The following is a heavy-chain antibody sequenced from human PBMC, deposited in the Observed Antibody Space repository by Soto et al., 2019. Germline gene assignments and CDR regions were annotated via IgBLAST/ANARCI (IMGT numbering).Heavy chain of an antibody. D-gene: IGHD3-16*01. CDR1: GFTFSSYC. CDR2: INSDGSST. V-gene: IGHV3-74*01. CDR3: ARDGGMASEPGYYYGMDV. J-gene: IGHJ6*02. Sequence: VGSLRLSCAASGFTFSSYCMHWVRQAPGKGLVWVSRINSDGSSTSYADSVKGRFTISRDNAKNTLYLQMNSLRAEDTAVYYCARDGGMASEPGYYYGMDVWGQGTTVTVSS.